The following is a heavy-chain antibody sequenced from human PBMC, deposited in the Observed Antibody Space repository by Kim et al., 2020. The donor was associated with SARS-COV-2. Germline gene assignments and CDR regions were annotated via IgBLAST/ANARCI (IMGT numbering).Heavy chain of an antibody. D-gene: IGHD3-16*02. CDR2: INHSGST. Sequence: SETLSLTCAVYGGSFSGYYWSWIRQPPGKGLEWIGEINHSGSTNYNPSLKSRVTISVDTSKNQFSLKLSSVTAADTAVYYCARGGKYRFAFDIWGQGTMV. CDR3: ARGGKYRFAFDI. V-gene: IGHV4-34*01. CDR1: GGSFSGYY. J-gene: IGHJ3*02.